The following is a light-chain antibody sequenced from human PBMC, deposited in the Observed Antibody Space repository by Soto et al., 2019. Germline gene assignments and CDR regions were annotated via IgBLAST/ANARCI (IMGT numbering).Light chain of an antibody. CDR2: AAS. CDR1: QSISSY. Sequence: DIQMTQSPSSLSASVGDRVTITCRASQSISSYLNWYQQKPGKAPKLLIYAASSLQSGVPSRFSGSGPGTDFTLTISSLQPEDSATYYCQQSYSTSWTFGQGTKVEIK. CDR3: QQSYSTSWT. V-gene: IGKV1-39*01. J-gene: IGKJ1*01.